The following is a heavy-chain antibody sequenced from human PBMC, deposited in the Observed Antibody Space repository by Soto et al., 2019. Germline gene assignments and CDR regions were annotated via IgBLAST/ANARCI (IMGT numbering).Heavy chain of an antibody. CDR1: GFTFGDYA. Sequence: PGGSLRLSCTASGFTFGDYAMTWFRQAPGKGLEWVSLIRSKTYGATTEYAASVRGRFTISRDDSKSIAYLQMNSLKTEDTAVYYCTRSLGMDGWGQGTTVTVSS. CDR2: IRSKTYGATT. CDR3: TRSLGMDG. V-gene: IGHV3-49*03. J-gene: IGHJ6*02.